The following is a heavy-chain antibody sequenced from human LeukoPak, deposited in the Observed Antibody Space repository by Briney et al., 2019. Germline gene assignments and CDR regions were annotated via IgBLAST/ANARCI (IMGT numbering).Heavy chain of an antibody. CDR3: ARIGDIVVIPKSAWFDP. Sequence: PGGSLRLSCAASGFSFSTYVMNWVRQAPGKGLEWVALISYDTNNKYYADSVKGRFTISRDNSRNTLYLQMNSLRAEDTAVYYCARIGDIVVIPKSAWFDPWGQGTLVTVSS. CDR1: GFSFSTYV. D-gene: IGHD2-2*01. V-gene: IGHV3-30*04. J-gene: IGHJ5*02. CDR2: ISYDTNNK.